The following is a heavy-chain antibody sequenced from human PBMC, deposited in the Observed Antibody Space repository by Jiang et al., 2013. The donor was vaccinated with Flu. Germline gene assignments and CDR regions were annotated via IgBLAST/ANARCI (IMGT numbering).Heavy chain of an antibody. Sequence: SRVTIAVDTSKNQFSLQLRFVTAADTAVYYCARQLPGVWLALDYWGQGTLVTVSS. D-gene: IGHD6-19*01. J-gene: IGHJ4*02. V-gene: IGHV4-39*01. CDR3: ARQLPGVWLALDY.